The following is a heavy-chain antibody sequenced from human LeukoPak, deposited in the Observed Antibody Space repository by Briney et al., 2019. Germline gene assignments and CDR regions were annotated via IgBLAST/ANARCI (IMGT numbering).Heavy chain of an antibody. V-gene: IGHV4-39*01. Sequence: SETLSLTCTVSGGSIGSSSYYWVWIRQPPGKGLEWIGSIYYSGGTYYNPSLKSRVTISVDTSKNQFSLQLSSVTAADTAVYYCARHSSMTTVTFDYWGQGTLVTVSS. J-gene: IGHJ4*02. CDR3: ARHSSMTTVTFDY. CDR2: IYYSGGT. D-gene: IGHD4-17*01. CDR1: GGSIGSSSYY.